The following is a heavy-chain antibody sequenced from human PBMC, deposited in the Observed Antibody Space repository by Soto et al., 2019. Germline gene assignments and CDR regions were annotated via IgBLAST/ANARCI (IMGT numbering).Heavy chain of an antibody. J-gene: IGHJ5*02. CDR1: GGSISSYY. D-gene: IGHD6-13*01. CDR2: IYYSGIT. V-gene: IGHV4-59*01. CDR3: TRDIAADGLDRFDP. Sequence: SETLSLTCTGSGGSISSYYWSWIRQPPGKGLEWIGYIYYSGITNYNHSLKSRVTISVDTSKNQFSLKLSSVTAADTAVYYCTRDIAADGLDRFDPWSQGTLVIVSS.